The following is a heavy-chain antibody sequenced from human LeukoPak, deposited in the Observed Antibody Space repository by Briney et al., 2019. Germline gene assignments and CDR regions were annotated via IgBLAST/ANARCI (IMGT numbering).Heavy chain of an antibody. J-gene: IGHJ4*02. D-gene: IGHD1-1*01. CDR3: ARDWNRYAY. Sequence: SETLSLTCTVSGGPISSSSYYWGWIRQPPGKGLEWIGSIYYSGSTYYNPSLKSRVTISVDTSKSQFSLYMDSVTAADTAVYYCARDWNRYAYWGQGTLVTVSS. CDR2: IYYSGST. V-gene: IGHV4-39*07. CDR1: GGPISSSSYY.